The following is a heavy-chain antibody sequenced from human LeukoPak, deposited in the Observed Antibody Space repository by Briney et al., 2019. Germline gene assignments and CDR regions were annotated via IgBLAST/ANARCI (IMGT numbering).Heavy chain of an antibody. D-gene: IGHD3-10*01. Sequence: KPSETLSLTCTVSGGSISSGSYYWSWIRQPAGKGLEWIGRIYTSGSTNYNPSLKSRVTISVDTSKNHLSLKLSSVTAADTAVYYCAKHVNVLRGVPNGAMDVWGQGTTVTVSS. V-gene: IGHV4-61*02. J-gene: IGHJ6*02. CDR1: GGSISSGSYY. CDR2: IYTSGST. CDR3: AKHVNVLRGVPNGAMDV.